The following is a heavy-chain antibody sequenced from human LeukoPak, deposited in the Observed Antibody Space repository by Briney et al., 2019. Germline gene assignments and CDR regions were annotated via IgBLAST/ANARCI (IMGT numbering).Heavy chain of an antibody. Sequence: SETLSLTCTVSGGSISSSSYYWGWIRQPPGKGLEWIGSIYYSGSTYYNPSLKSRVTISVDTSKNQFSPKLSSVTAADTAVYYCARDALAVAGTSDYWGQGTLVTVSS. J-gene: IGHJ4*02. V-gene: IGHV4-39*02. CDR3: ARDALAVAGTSDY. CDR1: GGSISSSSYY. CDR2: IYYSGST. D-gene: IGHD6-19*01.